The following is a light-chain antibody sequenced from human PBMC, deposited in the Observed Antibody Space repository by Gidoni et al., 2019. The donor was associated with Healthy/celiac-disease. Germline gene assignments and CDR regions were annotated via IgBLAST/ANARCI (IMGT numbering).Light chain of an antibody. CDR1: QSINGY. CDR2: ASF. CDR3: QQSESTPLT. V-gene: IGKV1-39*01. Sequence: GSVGDTVTITCRASQSINGYVNWYQQKPGKAPKLLIFASFTLQSGVPSRFSGSGAGTDFTLTINNLQPEDFATYYCQQSESTPLTFGGGTNVDIK. J-gene: IGKJ4*01.